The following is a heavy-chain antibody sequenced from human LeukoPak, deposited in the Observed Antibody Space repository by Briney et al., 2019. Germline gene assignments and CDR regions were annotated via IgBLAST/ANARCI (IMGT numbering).Heavy chain of an antibody. Sequence: SETLSLTCAVYGGSFSGYYWSWIRQPPGKGLEWIGEINHSGSTNYNPSLKSRVTISVDTSKNQFSLKPSSVTAADTAVYYCARGAYDYVWGSYRPFDYWGQGTLVTVSS. CDR1: GGSFSGYY. V-gene: IGHV4-34*01. J-gene: IGHJ4*02. D-gene: IGHD3-16*02. CDR3: ARGAYDYVWGSYRPFDY. CDR2: INHSGST.